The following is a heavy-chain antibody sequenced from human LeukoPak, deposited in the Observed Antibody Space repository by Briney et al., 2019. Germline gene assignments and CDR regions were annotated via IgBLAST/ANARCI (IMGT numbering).Heavy chain of an antibody. D-gene: IGHD6-19*01. CDR3: AREQSGTRGWYTVDY. Sequence: GGPLRLSCAASGFTFSTYAITWVRQGPGKGLEWVSAIRPDGDRTYYANSVRGRFTISRDNSKDTVYLKINGLRVEDTAVYYCAREQSGTRGWYTVDYWGQGTLVTVSS. J-gene: IGHJ4*02. CDR2: IRPDGDRT. V-gene: IGHV3-23*01. CDR1: GFTFSTYA.